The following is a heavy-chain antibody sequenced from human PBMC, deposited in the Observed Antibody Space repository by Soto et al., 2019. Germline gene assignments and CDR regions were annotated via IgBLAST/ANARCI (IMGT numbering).Heavy chain of an antibody. CDR1: GFTFSSYG. J-gene: IGHJ5*02. V-gene: IGHV3-30*18. Sequence: HPGGSLRLSCAASGFTFSSYGMHWVRQAPGKGLEWVAVISYDGSNKYYADSVKGRFTISRDNSKNTLYLQMNSLRAEDTAVYYCAKDRLKITMIVHGFDPWGQGTLVTVSS. D-gene: IGHD3-22*01. CDR3: AKDRLKITMIVHGFDP. CDR2: ISYDGSNK.